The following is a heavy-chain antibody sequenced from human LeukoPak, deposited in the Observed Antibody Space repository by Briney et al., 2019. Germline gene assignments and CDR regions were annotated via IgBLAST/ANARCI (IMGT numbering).Heavy chain of an antibody. V-gene: IGHV4-34*01. CDR2: INHSGST. CDR1: GGSFSGYY. D-gene: IGHD2-8*01. Sequence: PSETLSLTCAVYGGSFSGYYWSWIRQPPGKGLEWIGEINHSGSTYYNPSLKSRVTISVDTSKNQFSLKLSSVTAADTAVYYCARQNIVLMVYAKGIYYFDYWGQGTLVTVSS. CDR3: ARQNIVLMVYAKGIYYFDY. J-gene: IGHJ4*02.